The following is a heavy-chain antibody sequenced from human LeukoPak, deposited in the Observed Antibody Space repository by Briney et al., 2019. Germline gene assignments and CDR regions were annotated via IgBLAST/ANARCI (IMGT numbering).Heavy chain of an antibody. V-gene: IGHV4-59*01. CDR1: GGSISRYY. J-gene: IGHJ4*02. Sequence: SETLSLTCTVSGGSISRYYWSWIRQPPGKGLEWIGYISYTGSTTYNSSLKSRVTISLDTSQNQFSLKLTSVTPADTAVYYCARTAKYYYGSETYYFFDYWGQGALVTVSS. CDR3: ARTAKYYYGSETYYFFDY. D-gene: IGHD3-10*01. CDR2: ISYTGST.